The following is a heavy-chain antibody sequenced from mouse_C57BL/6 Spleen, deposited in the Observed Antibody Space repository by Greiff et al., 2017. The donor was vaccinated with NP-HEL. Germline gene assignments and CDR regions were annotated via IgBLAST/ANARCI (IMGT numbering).Heavy chain of an antibody. J-gene: IGHJ3*01. V-gene: IGHV1-81*01. Sequence: VQLQQSGAELARPGASVKLSCKASGYTFTSYGISWVKQRTGQGLEWIGEIYPRSGNTYYNEKFKGKATLTADKSSSTAYMELRSLTSEDSAVYFCATRESSTTSVDFAYWGQGTLVTVSA. CDR1: GYTFTSYG. CDR3: ATRESSTTSVDFAY. D-gene: IGHD1-1*01. CDR2: IYPRSGNT.